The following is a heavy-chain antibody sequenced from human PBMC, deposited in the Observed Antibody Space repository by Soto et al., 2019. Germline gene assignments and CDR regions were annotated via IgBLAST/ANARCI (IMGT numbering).Heavy chain of an antibody. CDR1: GGTFSSYT. CDR2: IISILGIA. D-gene: IGHD1-1*01. V-gene: IGHV1-69*08. CDR3: ARDLSYRNEELVDIDY. Sequence: QVQLVQSGAEVKKPGSSVKVSCKASGGTFSSYTISWVRQAPGQGLEWMGRIISILGIANYAQKFQGRVTITADKSTSTAYMELSSLRSEDTAVYYCARDLSYRNEELVDIDYWGQGTLVTVSS. J-gene: IGHJ4*02.